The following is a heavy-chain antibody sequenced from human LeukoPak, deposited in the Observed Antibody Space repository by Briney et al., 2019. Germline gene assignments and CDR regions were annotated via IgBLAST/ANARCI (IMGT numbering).Heavy chain of an antibody. D-gene: IGHD6-6*01. CDR1: DGSIGTYY. CDR3: ASFEYSTSSFDY. V-gene: IGHV4-59*01. J-gene: IGHJ4*02. Sequence: SETLSLTCTVSDGSIGTYYWNWIRQPPGKGLEWIAYIYRTGSANYNPSLKSRVTISVDTSKNQISLKLNSVTAADTAVYYCASFEYSTSSFDYWGQGTLVTVSS. CDR2: IYRTGSA.